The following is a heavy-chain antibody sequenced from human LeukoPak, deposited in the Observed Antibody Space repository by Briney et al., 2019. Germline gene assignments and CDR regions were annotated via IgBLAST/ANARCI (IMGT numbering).Heavy chain of an antibody. J-gene: IGHJ4*02. CDR1: GFTFSSYW. CDR2: IKQGGSEK. V-gene: IGHV3-7*01. D-gene: IGHD6-19*01. CDR3: ARSRIAVAGITYYFDY. Sequence: GGSLRLSCAASGFTFSSYWMSWVRQAPGKGLEWVANIKQGGSEKYYVDSVKGRFTISRDNAKNSLYLQMNSLRAEDTAVYYCARSRIAVAGITYYFDYWGQGTLVTVSS.